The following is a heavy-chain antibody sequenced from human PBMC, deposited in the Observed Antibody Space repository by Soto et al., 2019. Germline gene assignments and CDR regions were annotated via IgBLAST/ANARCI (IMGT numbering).Heavy chain of an antibody. CDR2: IYRSGTT. V-gene: IGHV4-30-2*01. J-gene: IGHJ4*02. D-gene: IGHD3-10*01. CDR3: ASGKTNYCFDL. Sequence: PSETLSLTCVVSGGSISRSDFSWTWIRQPPGKGLEWVGYIYRSGTTYYNPSLKSRVSISLDKSKNQFSLNLTSVTAADTAVYYCASGKTNYCFDLWGQGQLVTVSS. CDR1: GGSISRSDFS.